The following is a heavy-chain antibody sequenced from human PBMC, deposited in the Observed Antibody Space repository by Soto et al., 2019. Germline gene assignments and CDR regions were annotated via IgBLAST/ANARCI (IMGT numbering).Heavy chain of an antibody. D-gene: IGHD3-22*01. J-gene: IGHJ4*02. V-gene: IGHV4-34*01. CDR3: ARDRAYYESSGLYFDY. Sequence: SETLSLTCAVYGGSFSGYYWSWIRQPPGKGLEWIGEINHSGSTNYNPSLKSRVTISVDTSKNQFSLKLSSVTAADTAVYYCARDRAYYESSGLYFDYWGQGTLVTVSS. CDR1: GGSFSGYY. CDR2: INHSGST.